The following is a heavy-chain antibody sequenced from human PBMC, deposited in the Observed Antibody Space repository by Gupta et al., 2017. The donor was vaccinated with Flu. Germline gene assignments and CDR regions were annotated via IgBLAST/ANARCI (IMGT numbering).Heavy chain of an antibody. D-gene: IGHD2-15*01. V-gene: IGHV3-30*18. CDR1: GFTFSDYG. J-gene: IGHJ4*02. Sequence: QVQLVESGGGVVQPGRSLRLSCVVSGFTFSDYGMHWVRQAPGQGLEWVAVISYDGSYKKHADSGNGRFTISRDNSKNTLYLEMKSLTGDDTAVYYCAKDEREVCSGDDCYPQFSHGWGQGTLVTVSP. CDR2: ISYDGSYK. CDR3: AKDEREVCSGDDCYPQFSHG.